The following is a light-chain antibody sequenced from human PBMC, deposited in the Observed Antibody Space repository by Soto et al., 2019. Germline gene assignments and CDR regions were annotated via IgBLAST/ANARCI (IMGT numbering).Light chain of an antibody. CDR3: APWDDSLDGHWV. CDR1: TSNIGRNT. J-gene: IGLJ3*02. Sequence: QSVLTQPPSASGTPGQRLTISYSGSTSNIGRNTVNWYQQLPGTAPKLLIYSTNRRPSGVPDRFSGSKSGTSASLAISGLQSEDEADYYCAPWDDSLDGHWVVGGGTKLTVL. CDR2: STN. V-gene: IGLV1-44*01.